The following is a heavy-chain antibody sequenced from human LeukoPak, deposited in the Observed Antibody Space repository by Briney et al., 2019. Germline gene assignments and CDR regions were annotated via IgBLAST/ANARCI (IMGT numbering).Heavy chain of an antibody. J-gene: IGHJ4*02. V-gene: IGHV4-59*01. Sequence: SGTLSLTCTVSGGSISSYYWSWIRQPPGKGLEWIGYIYYSGSTNYNPSLKSRVTISVDTSKNQFSLKLSSVTAADTAVYYCARNGQQWLVEDYWGQGTLVTVSS. CDR1: GGSISSYY. D-gene: IGHD6-19*01. CDR2: IYYSGST. CDR3: ARNGQQWLVEDY.